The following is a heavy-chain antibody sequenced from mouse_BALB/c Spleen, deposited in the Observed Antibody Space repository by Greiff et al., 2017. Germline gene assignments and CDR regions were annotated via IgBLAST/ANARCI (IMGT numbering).Heavy chain of an antibody. J-gene: IGHJ4*01. Sequence: EVKLVESGGGLVKPGGSLKLSCAASGFTFSSYAMSWVRQSPEKRLEWVAEISSGGSYTYYPDTVTGRFTSSRDNAKNTLYLEMSSLRSEDTAMYYCARDRAITTTGYYYAMDYWGQGTSVTVSS. V-gene: IGHV5-9-4*01. CDR1: GFTFSSYA. CDR3: ARDRAITTTGYYYAMDY. CDR2: ISSGGSYT. D-gene: IGHD2-4*01.